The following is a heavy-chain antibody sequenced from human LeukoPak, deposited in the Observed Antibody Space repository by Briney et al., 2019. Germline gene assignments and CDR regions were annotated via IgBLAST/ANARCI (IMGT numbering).Heavy chain of an antibody. CDR3: ARHQWHYYYYMGV. CDR1: GGSISSSSYY. V-gene: IGHV4-39*01. CDR2: IYYSGDS. J-gene: IGHJ6*03. Sequence: SETLSLTCTVSGGSISSSSYYWGWIRQPPGKGLEWTGIIYYSGDSYYNPSLKSRRVTISVDTSKNQFSLRLSSVTAADTAVYYCARHQWHYYYYMGVWGKGSTVTVSS. D-gene: IGHD6-19*01.